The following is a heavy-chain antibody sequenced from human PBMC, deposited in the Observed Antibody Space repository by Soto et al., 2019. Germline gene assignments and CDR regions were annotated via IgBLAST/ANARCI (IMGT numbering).Heavy chain of an antibody. Sequence: PGGSLRLSCAASGFTFSSYGMHWVRQAPGKGLEWVAVISYDGSNKYYADSVKGRFTISRDNSKNTLYLQMNSLRAEDTAVYYCAKDYSGYDYDYYYGMDVWGQGTTVTVSS. CDR3: AKDYSGYDYDYYYGMDV. CDR2: ISYDGSNK. D-gene: IGHD5-12*01. J-gene: IGHJ6*02. V-gene: IGHV3-30*18. CDR1: GFTFSSYG.